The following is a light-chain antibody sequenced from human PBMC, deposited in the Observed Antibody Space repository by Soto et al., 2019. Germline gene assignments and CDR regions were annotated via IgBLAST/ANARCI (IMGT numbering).Light chain of an antibody. CDR3: SSYTSSSTLV. Sequence: QSALTQPASVSGSPGQSITISCTGTSSDVGFYNYVSWYQQHPGKAPKLMIYEVSHRPSGVSNRFSGSKSGNTASLTISGLQAEDEANYYCSSYTSSSTLVFGGGTKVTVL. CDR1: SSDVGFYNY. CDR2: EVS. V-gene: IGLV2-14*01. J-gene: IGLJ2*01.